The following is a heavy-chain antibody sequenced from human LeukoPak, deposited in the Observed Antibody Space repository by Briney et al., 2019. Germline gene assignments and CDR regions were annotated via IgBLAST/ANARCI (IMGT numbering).Heavy chain of an antibody. Sequence: TGGSLRLSCAASGFTVSSNYMSWVRQAPGKGLEWVSVIYSGGSTYYADSVKGRFTISRDNSKNTLYLQMNSLRAEDTAVYYCARDRGWGDYGFWYFDLWGRGTLVTVSS. V-gene: IGHV3-66*01. J-gene: IGHJ2*01. CDR1: GFTVSSNY. D-gene: IGHD4-17*01. CDR2: IYSGGST. CDR3: ARDRGWGDYGFWYFDL.